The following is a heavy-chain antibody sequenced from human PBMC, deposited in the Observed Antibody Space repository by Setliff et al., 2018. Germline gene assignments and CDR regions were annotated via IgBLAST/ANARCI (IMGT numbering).Heavy chain of an antibody. Sequence: PSETLSLTCTVYGGSFSDYYWGWVRQPPGKGLEWIGEINHSGSTNYIPSLKSRLTISVDTSKNQFSLKLSSVTAADAALYYCAASRAYTGAVEEWFLPKTFDFWGQGSPVTV. J-gene: IGHJ4*02. D-gene: IGHD3-10*01. CDR3: AASRAYTGAVEEWFLPKTFDF. V-gene: IGHV4-34*01. CDR2: INHSGST. CDR1: GGSFSDYY.